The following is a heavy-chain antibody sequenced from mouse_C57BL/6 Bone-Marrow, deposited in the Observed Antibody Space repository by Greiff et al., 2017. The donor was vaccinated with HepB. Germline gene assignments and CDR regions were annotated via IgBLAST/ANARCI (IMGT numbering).Heavy chain of an antibody. CDR2: IYPRSGNT. CDR1: GYTFTSYG. Sequence: QVQLQQSGAELARPGASVKLSCKASGYTFTSYGISWVKQRTGQGLEWIGEIYPRSGNTYYNEKFKGKATLTADKSSSTAYMELRSLTSEDSAVYVCASCIPWAWFAYWGQGTLVTVSA. CDR3: ASCIPWAWFAY. J-gene: IGHJ3*01. V-gene: IGHV1-81*01. D-gene: IGHD4-1*01.